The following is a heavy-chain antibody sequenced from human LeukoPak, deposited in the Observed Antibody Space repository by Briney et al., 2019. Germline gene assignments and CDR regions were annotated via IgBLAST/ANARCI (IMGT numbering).Heavy chain of an antibody. J-gene: IGHJ5*02. V-gene: IGHV1-69*13. D-gene: IGHD6-13*01. CDR2: IIPIFGTA. CDR1: GGTFSSYA. CDR3: AALRWGIAAAGTLNWFDP. Sequence: SVKVSCKASGGTFSSYAISWVRQAPGQGLEWMGGIIPIFGTANYAQKFQGRVTITADESTSTAYMELSSLRSEDTAVYYCAALRWGIAAAGTLNWFDPWGQGTLVTVSS.